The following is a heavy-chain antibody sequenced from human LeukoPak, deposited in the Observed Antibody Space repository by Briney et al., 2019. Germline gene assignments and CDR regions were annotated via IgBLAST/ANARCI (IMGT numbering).Heavy chain of an antibody. Sequence: SETLSLTCTVSGGSVSGYYWSWIRQPPGKGLEYIGYVYYSGSTNYNPSLRSRVAMSLDTSKNQFSLRLTSVTPADTAVYYCAREGWFGDSWFDPRGQGTLVTVSS. CDR1: GGSVSGYY. V-gene: IGHV4-59*02. CDR2: VYYSGST. CDR3: AREGWFGDSWFDP. J-gene: IGHJ5*02. D-gene: IGHD3-10*01.